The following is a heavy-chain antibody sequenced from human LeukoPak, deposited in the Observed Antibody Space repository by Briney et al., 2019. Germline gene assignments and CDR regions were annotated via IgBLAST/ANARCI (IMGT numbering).Heavy chain of an antibody. J-gene: IGHJ4*02. CDR2: IGYDGSNK. D-gene: IGHD3-22*01. V-gene: IGHV3-30*03. CDR1: GYSFSSLD. Sequence: GRSLRLSCAASGYSFSSLDMHWVRQAPGKGLEWVAVIGYDGSNKYYADSVKGRFTISRDNSKNTLYLQMNSLRTEDTAVYFCSTKIYYDISAFFDYWGQGTLVTVSS. CDR3: STKIYYDISAFFDY.